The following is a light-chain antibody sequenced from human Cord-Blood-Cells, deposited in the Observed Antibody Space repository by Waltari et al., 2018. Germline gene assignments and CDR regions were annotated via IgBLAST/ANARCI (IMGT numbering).Light chain of an antibody. CDR2: GAP. J-gene: IGKJ3*01. CDR3: QQYNNWPPFT. CDR1: QSVSSN. Sequence: EIVMTQSPATLSVSPGERATLSCRASQSVSSNLAWYQQKPGQAPRLLIYGAPTRATGIPARFSGSGSGTEFTHTISSLQSEDFAFYYCQQYNNWPPFTFGPGTKVDIK. V-gene: IGKV3D-15*01.